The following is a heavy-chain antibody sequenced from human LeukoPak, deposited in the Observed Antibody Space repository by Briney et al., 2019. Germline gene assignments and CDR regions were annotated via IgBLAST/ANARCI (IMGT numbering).Heavy chain of an antibody. V-gene: IGHV4-4*02. CDR3: ARDSSTYYMDV. D-gene: IGHD5/OR15-5a*01. CDR1: GGSISSSNW. Sequence: SETLSLTCAVSGGSISSSNWWSWVRQPPGKGLEWIGEIYHSGSTNYNPSLKSRVTISVDKSKNQFSLKLSSVTAAGTAMYFCARDSSTYYMDVWGKGTTVTVSS. J-gene: IGHJ6*03. CDR2: IYHSGST.